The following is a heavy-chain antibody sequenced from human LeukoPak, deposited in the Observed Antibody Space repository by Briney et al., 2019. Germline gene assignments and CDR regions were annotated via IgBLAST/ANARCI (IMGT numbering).Heavy chain of an antibody. J-gene: IGHJ4*02. Sequence: ASETLSLTCTVSGGSISSGDYYWSWIRQHPGKGLEWIGYTHYSGNAYYNPSLKSRVTISVDTSKNQFSLKLTSVTAADTAVHYCARRLGYCSGGSCKYYFDYWGQGTLVTVSS. CDR1: GGSISSGDYY. D-gene: IGHD2-15*01. CDR2: THYSGNA. V-gene: IGHV4-30-4*08. CDR3: ARRLGYCSGGSCKYYFDY.